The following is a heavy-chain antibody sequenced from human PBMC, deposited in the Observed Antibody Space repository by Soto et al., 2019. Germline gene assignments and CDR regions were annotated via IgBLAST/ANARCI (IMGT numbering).Heavy chain of an antibody. CDR1: GGTFSSYA. V-gene: IGHV1-69*13. CDR3: ARDAPQGDIVVVPPPKYGMDV. D-gene: IGHD2-15*01. J-gene: IGHJ6*02. CDR2: IIPIFGTA. Sequence: SVKVSCKASGGTFSSYAISWVRQAPGQGLEWMGGIIPIFGTANYAQKFQGRVTITADESASTAYMELSSLRSEDTAVYYCARDAPQGDIVVVPPPKYGMDVWGQGTTVTVSS.